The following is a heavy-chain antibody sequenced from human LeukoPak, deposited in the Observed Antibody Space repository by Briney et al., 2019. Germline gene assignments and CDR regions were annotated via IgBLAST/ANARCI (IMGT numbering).Heavy chain of an antibody. D-gene: IGHD3-22*01. CDR3: AKDMLRYDKPYYMDV. V-gene: IGHV3-9*01. J-gene: IGHJ6*03. Sequence: GGSLRLSCAASGFTFDDYAMHWVRQAPGKGLEWVSGISWNSGSIGYADSVKGRFTISRDNAKNSLYLQMNSLRAEDTALYYCAKDMLRYDKPYYMDVWGKGTTVTISS. CDR2: ISWNSGSI. CDR1: GFTFDDYA.